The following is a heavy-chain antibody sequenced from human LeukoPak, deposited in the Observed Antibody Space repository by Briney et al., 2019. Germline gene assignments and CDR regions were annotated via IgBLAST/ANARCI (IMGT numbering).Heavy chain of an antibody. CDR1: GFPFSSYG. CDR3: ARDRAVANIGQLSPFHY. V-gene: IGHV3-48*03. D-gene: IGHD6-19*01. J-gene: IGHJ4*02. Sequence: GGSLRLSCAASGFPFSSYGMHWVRQAPGKGLEWLSFITTNGNSIYFADSVRGRFTISRDDAKNSLYLQINSLRAEDTAVYYCARDRAVANIGQLSPFHYCGQGTLVTVSS. CDR2: ITTNGNSI.